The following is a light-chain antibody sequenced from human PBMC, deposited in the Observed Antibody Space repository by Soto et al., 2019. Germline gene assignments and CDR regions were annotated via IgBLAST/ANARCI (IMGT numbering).Light chain of an antibody. J-gene: IGLJ1*01. CDR2: DVS. Sequence: QFVLTQPRSVSGSPGQSVTIPCTGTSSDVGGYNYVSWYQRHAGKGPKLIIYDVSERPSGVPDHFSASKSGNTASLTISGLQAEDEADYYCSSYAGNYVYVFGSGTKVTVL. CDR3: SSYAGNYVYV. V-gene: IGLV2-11*01. CDR1: SSDVGGYNY.